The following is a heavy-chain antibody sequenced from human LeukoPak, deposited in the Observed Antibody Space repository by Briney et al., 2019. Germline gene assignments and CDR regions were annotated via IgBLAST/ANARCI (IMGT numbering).Heavy chain of an antibody. D-gene: IGHD2-2*01. CDR1: GFTFSNYK. J-gene: IGHJ6*02. Sequence: GGSLRLSCSASGFTFSNYKMNWVRQAPGKGLEWVSSICISSSNIYYADSSKGRSTVSRANAKNSLFLQRNSLGAEDTAVYYCARERLVVVGAADYYYGMDVWGQGGTVT. CDR2: ICISSSNI. V-gene: IGHV3-21*01. CDR3: ARERLVVVGAADYYYGMDV.